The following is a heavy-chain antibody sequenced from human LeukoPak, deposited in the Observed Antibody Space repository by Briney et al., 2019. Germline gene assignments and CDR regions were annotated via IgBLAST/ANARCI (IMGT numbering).Heavy chain of an antibody. CDR1: GFTFSNYA. D-gene: IGHD6-13*01. CDR3: VKAAGSWYGYFDY. V-gene: IGHV3-64D*06. Sequence: PGGSLRLSCSASGFTFSNYAIHWVRQAPGNGLEYVSTISDNGGNTNYADSVKGRFTISRDNSKNTLYLQMSSLRPEDTAVYYCVKAAGSWYGYFDYWGQGTLVTVSS. J-gene: IGHJ4*02. CDR2: ISDNGGNT.